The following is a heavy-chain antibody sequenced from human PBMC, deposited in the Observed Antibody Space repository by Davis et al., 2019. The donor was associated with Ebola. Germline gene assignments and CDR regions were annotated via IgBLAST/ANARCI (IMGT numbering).Heavy chain of an antibody. D-gene: IGHD3-3*01. V-gene: IGHV3-73*01. CDR3: ARYRLEWLPSLRGYYYYGMDV. CDR1: AFSFSGSA. Sequence: PGGSLRLSCAPSAFSFSGSAMHWVRQASGKGLEWVGRIRSKANSYATAYAASVKGRFTISRDDSKNTAYLQMNSLKTEDTAVYYCARYRLEWLPSLRGYYYYGMDVWGQGTTVTVSS. J-gene: IGHJ6*02. CDR2: IRSKANSYAT.